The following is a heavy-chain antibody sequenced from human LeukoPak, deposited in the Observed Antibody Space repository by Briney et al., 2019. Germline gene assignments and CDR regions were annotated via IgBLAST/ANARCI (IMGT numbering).Heavy chain of an antibody. CDR3: ARAEQQLDWFDP. Sequence: SETLSLTCTVSGGSISSYYWSWIRQHPGKGLEWIGYISYSGSTFYNPSLKSRVTISLGTSKNQFSLQVTSVTAADTAVYYCARAEQQLDWFDPWGQGTLVTVSS. J-gene: IGHJ5*02. V-gene: IGHV4-59*06. CDR1: GGSISSYY. D-gene: IGHD6-13*01. CDR2: ISYSGST.